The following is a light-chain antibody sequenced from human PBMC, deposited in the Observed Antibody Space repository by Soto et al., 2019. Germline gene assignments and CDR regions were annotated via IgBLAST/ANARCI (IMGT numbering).Light chain of an antibody. CDR1: QGISSY. J-gene: IGKJ4*01. V-gene: IGKV1-9*01. CDR2: DAS. Sequence: LNQSPSSLSASVGDRVTITCRASQGISSYLGWYQQKPGKAPNLLIYDASTLHSGVPSRFSGGGSGTDFTLTISSLQPEDFATYYCQQVNVYPSTFGGGTMVDIK. CDR3: QQVNVYPST.